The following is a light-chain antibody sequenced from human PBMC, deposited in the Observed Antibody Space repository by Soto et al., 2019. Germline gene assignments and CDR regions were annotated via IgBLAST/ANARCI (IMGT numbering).Light chain of an antibody. CDR2: RNN. V-gene: IGLV1-47*01. Sequence: SVRTQPPPASGAPRARVPLSFFGRSSNIGSNYVYWYQQLPGTAPKLLIYRNNQRPSGVPDRFSGSKSGTSASLAISGLRSEDEADYYCAAWDDSLSEVFGTGTKVTVL. J-gene: IGLJ1*01. CDR1: SSNIGSNY. CDR3: AAWDDSLSEV.